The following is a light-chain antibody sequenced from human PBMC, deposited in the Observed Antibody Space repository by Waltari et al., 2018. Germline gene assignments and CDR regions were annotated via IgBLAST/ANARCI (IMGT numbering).Light chain of an antibody. Sequence: DIVMTQSPDSLAVSLGERATINCKSSQSILYSSNNENYLPWYQQKPGQTPKLLIYWASTRESGVPDRFSGSGSGTDFALTITSLQAEDVAVYYCQQYYSTPPFTFGPGTKVDIK. V-gene: IGKV4-1*01. CDR2: WAS. CDR3: QQYYSTPPFT. J-gene: IGKJ3*01. CDR1: QSILYSSNNENY.